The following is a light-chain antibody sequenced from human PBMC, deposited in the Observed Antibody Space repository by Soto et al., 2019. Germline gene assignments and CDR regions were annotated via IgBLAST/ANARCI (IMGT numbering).Light chain of an antibody. Sequence: EIVLTQSPATLSLSPGERATLSCRASQSVGSSLAWYQQKPGQAPRLLIFGASYTSSGIPDRFSASGSGTDFTLTVSRLEPEDFAVYYCQQYGTSPITFGQGTRLEIK. CDR1: QSVGSS. V-gene: IGKV3-20*01. CDR2: GAS. CDR3: QQYGTSPIT. J-gene: IGKJ5*01.